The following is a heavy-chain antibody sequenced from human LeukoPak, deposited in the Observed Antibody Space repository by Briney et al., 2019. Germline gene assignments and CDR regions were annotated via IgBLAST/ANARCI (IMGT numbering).Heavy chain of an antibody. CDR1: GGSIISYY. CDR3: ARQRGYSYGRYYSDY. D-gene: IGHD5-18*01. J-gene: IGHJ4*02. CDR2: IYDSVIT. V-gene: IGHV4-59*12. Sequence: PSETLSLTCTVSGGSIISYYWSWIRQPPGKGLEWIGYIYDSVITKYNPSLKSRVTISVDTSKNQFSLKLSSVTAADTAVYYCARQRGYSYGRYYSDYWGQGTLVTVSS.